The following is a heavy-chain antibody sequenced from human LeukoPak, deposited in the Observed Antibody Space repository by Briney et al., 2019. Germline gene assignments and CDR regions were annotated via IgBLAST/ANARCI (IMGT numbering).Heavy chain of an antibody. J-gene: IGHJ4*02. CDR2: IYHSGST. D-gene: IGHD3-22*01. CDR1: GGSISSSNW. CDR3: ARGYYYDSSGYLLGN. V-gene: IGHV4-4*02. Sequence: PSGTLSLTCAVSGGSISSSNWWSWVRQPPGKGLEWIGEIYHSGSTNYNPSLKSRVTISVDKSKNQFSLKLSSVTAADTAVYYCARGYYYDSSGYLLGNWGQGTLVTVSS.